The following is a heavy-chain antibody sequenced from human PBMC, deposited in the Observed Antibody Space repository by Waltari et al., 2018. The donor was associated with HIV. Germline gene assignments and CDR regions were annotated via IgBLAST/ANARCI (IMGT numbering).Heavy chain of an antibody. CDR1: GNTFTSHY. J-gene: IGHJ4*02. CDR3: ARDRSIVSRHYDNAVSPYFDS. CDR2: INPSSGGT. D-gene: IGHD3-22*01. Sequence: QVQLVQSGAEVRKHGASVRVSCKASGNTFTSHYIHWVRHAPGQGLEWMGWINPSSGGTKYAQRFQGRVTMTRDTSINTAYMDLSGLTSDDTAVYFCARDRSIVSRHYDNAVSPYFDSWGQGTLVTVSS. V-gene: IGHV1-2*02.